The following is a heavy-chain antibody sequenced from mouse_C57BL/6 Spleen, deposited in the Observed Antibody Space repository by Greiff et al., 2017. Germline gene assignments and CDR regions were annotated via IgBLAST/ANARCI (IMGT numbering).Heavy chain of an antibody. J-gene: IGHJ2*01. CDR1: GYSITSGYY. V-gene: IGHV3-6*01. CDR3: ARGLYDYGLDY. CDR2: ISYDGSN. Sequence: DVQLQESGPGLVKPSQSLSLTCSVTGYSITSGYYWNWIRQFPGNKLEWMGYISYDGSNNYNPSLKNRISITRDTSKNQFYLKLNSVTTEDTATYYCARGLYDYGLDYWGQGTTLTVSS. D-gene: IGHD2-4*01.